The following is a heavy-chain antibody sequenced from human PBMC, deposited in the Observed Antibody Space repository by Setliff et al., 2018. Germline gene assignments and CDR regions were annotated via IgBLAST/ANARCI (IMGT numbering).Heavy chain of an antibody. CDR1: GDTFRNSW. Sequence: PGESLKISCQGSGDTFRNSWIAWVRQMPGRGLEWMGIIFPADSDTRYSPSFQGQVTISADKSISTAYLQWSSLKASDSAMYYCARALASAGTVFFDYWGQGTLVTVSS. CDR3: ARALASAGTVFFDY. J-gene: IGHJ4*02. V-gene: IGHV5-51*01. CDR2: IFPADSDT. D-gene: IGHD6-13*01.